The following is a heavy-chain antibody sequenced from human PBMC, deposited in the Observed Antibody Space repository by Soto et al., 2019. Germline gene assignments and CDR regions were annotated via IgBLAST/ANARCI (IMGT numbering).Heavy chain of an antibody. J-gene: IGHJ4*02. V-gene: IGHV1-2*02. CDR2: INANSGGT. D-gene: IGHD6-13*01. Sequence: QVQLVQSGAEVKKPGASVKVSCKASGYTFTDYYMHWVRQAPGQGLEWMGWINANSGGTNYPQKCQGRVTMTRDTSISTAYMELSSLRSDDTAVYYCASGGSSNWPDFWGQGTLVTVSS. CDR3: ASGGSSNWPDF. CDR1: GYTFTDYY.